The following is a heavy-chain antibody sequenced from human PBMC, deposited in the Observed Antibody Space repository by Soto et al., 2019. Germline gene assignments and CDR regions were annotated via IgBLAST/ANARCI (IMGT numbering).Heavy chain of an antibody. CDR3: AGRGGLPLTVDAFDI. CDR1: GFSLSTTGVC. Sequence: GSGPRGEPTQTLTLTCTFSGFSLSTTGVCVSWVRQPPGKALEWLALIDWDDDKYYSTSLKTRLTISKDTSRNQVVLTMTNMDPVDTATYYCAGRGGLPLTVDAFDIWGQGTTVTVSS. V-gene: IGHV2-70*20. CDR2: IDWDDDK. J-gene: IGHJ3*02. D-gene: IGHD7-27*01.